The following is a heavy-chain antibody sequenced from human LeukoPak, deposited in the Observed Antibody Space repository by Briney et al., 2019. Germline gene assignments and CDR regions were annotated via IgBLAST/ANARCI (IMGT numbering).Heavy chain of an antibody. D-gene: IGHD4-23*01. J-gene: IGHJ4*02. Sequence: GGFLRLSCAASGFTFSSYSMNWVRQAPGKGLEWVSHITASGTAMFYADSVKGRFTISRDNAKNSLYLQMNSLRAEDTALYYCAKDMEPNGGNSLDYWGQGTLVTVSS. CDR1: GFTFSSYS. CDR2: ITASGTAM. CDR3: AKDMEPNGGNSLDY. V-gene: IGHV3-48*04.